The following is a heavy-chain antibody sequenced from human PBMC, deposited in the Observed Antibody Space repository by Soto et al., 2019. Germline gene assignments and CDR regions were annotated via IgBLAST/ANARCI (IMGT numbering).Heavy chain of an antibody. CDR1: GCTFINYY. V-gene: IGHV1-46*03. CDR2: INPNGGST. Sequence: ASVKLSCKASGCTFINYYIHWVRQAPGQGLERMGVINPNGGSTVYAQKFQGRVTLTRDTSTSTVYVELSSLRSDDMAVYFCVRATAARQRDYSYHYYLHIWGKGNPGHRLL. D-gene: IGHD6-6*01. CDR3: VRATAARQRDYSYHYYLHI. J-gene: IGHJ6*03.